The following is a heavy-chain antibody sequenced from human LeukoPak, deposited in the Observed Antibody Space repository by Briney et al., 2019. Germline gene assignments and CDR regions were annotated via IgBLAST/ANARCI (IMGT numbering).Heavy chain of an antibody. CDR1: GDSISSYY. CDR2: IYYSGST. Sequence: SETLSLTCTVSGDSISSYYWSWIRQPPGKGLEWIGYIYYSGSTNYNPSLKSRVTISVDTSKNQFSLKLSSVTAADTAVYYCARGVRGQQLVYYYYYYMDVWGKGTTVTVSS. CDR3: ARGVRGQQLVYYYYYYMDV. V-gene: IGHV4-59*01. J-gene: IGHJ6*03. D-gene: IGHD6-13*01.